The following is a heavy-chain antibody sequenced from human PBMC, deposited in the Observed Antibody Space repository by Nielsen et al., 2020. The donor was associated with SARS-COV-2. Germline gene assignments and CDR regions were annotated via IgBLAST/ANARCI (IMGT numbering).Heavy chain of an antibody. Sequence: GESLKISCAASGFTFSSYGMHWLRQAPGKGLEWVAFIRYDGSNKYYVDSVKGRFTISRDNSKNTLYLQMNSLRAEDTAVYYCAKDQTSNGYYCGLGYWGQGTLVTVSS. D-gene: IGHD3-22*01. J-gene: IGHJ4*02. V-gene: IGHV3-30*02. CDR2: IRYDGSNK. CDR1: GFTFSSYG. CDR3: AKDQTSNGYYCGLGY.